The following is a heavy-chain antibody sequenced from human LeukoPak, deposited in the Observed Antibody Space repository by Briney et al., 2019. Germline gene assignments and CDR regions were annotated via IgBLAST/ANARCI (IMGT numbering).Heavy chain of an antibody. J-gene: IGHJ6*03. V-gene: IGHV4-31*03. Sequence: SETLSPTCTVSGASITSGNYYWSWIRQHPGKGLEWIGYIRYSGSTYHNPSLKSRLAISVDTSRNQFSLDLSSVTAADTAVYHCARGFYYDNYMDVWGNGTTVTVSS. CDR1: GASITSGNYY. CDR2: IRYSGST. CDR3: ARGFYYDNYMDV. D-gene: IGHD3-22*01.